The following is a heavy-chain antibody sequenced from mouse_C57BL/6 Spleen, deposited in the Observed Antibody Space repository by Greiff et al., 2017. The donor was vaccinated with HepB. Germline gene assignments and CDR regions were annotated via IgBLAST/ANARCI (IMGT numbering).Heavy chain of an antibody. V-gene: IGHV5-4*01. CDR3: ARDGYYGSSFDY. J-gene: IGHJ2*01. CDR2: ISDGGSYT. D-gene: IGHD1-1*01. Sequence: EVKLMESGGGLVKPGGSLKLSCAASGFTFSSYAMSWVRQTPEKRLEWVATISDGGSYTYYPDNVKGRFTISRDNAKNNLYLQMSHLKSEDTAMYYCARDGYYGSSFDYWGQGTTLTVSS. CDR1: GFTFSSYA.